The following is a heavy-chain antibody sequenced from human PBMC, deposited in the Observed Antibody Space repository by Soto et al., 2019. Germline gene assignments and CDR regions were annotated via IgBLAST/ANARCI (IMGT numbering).Heavy chain of an antibody. CDR2: VFYSGST. CDR3: ARGWDTSGWSGPPDP. V-gene: IGHV4-61*08. D-gene: IGHD6-19*01. J-gene: IGHJ5*02. CDR1: GAPITWGDYS. Sequence: PSETLSLTCAISGAPITWGDYSWNWIRQPPGKGLEWIGHVFYSGSTSYNPSLNSRVIISVDTSKNQFFLKLTSVTATDTAVYYCARGWDTSGWSGPPDPWGQGTLVTVSS.